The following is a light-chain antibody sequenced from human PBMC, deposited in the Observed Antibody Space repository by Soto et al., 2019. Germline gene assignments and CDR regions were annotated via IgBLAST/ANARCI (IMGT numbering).Light chain of an antibody. CDR2: LGS. J-gene: IGKJ4*01. CDR1: QSLLHSDGYNY. Sequence: DVVMTQSPLSLPVTPGEPASISCRSSQSLLHSDGYNYLAWFLQRPGQSPQVLIYLGSNRAPGVPDRFSGSGSGTEFTLKIRRVEAEDVGVYYCMQALQAPLTFGGGTQVEIK. CDR3: MQALQAPLT. V-gene: IGKV2-28*01.